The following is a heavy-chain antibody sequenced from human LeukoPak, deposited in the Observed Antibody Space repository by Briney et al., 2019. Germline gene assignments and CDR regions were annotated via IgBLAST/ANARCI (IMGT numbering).Heavy chain of an antibody. D-gene: IGHD1-1*01. CDR1: GFTFTSYT. CDR2: LSGSGVST. J-gene: IGHJ4*02. Sequence: VGSPRLSCAASGFTFTSYTMSWVRPAPGKGLGWVASLSGSGVSTYYADSVKGRFTISRDNSQNTLYLQMNSLRAEDTAVYYCARAPGYGAAYYFDYWGQGTLVTVSS. CDR3: ARAPGYGAAYYFDY. V-gene: IGHV3-23*01.